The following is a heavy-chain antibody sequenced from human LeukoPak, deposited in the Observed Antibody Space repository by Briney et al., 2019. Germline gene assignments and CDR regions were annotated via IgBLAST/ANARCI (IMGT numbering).Heavy chain of an antibody. V-gene: IGHV4-4*02. Sequence: SGTLSLTCAVSGGSLSSSNWWSWVRPPPGKGLEWIGVIYHSGSTNYNPSLKSRVTISEDKSKTQFSLKLSSVTAADTAVYYCARGFTTSGPFDYWGQGTLVTVSS. D-gene: IGHD3-3*01. CDR3: ARGFTTSGPFDY. CDR2: IYHSGST. CDR1: GGSLSSSNW. J-gene: IGHJ4*02.